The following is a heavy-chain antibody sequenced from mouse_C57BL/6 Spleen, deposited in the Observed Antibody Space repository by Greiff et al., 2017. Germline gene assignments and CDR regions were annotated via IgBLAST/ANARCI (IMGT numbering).Heavy chain of an antibody. CDR3: ARSYYYNCCYWYV. CDR2: IDPAGSYT. V-gene: IGHV1-50*01. D-gene: IGHD1-1*01. Sequence: VQLQQPGAELVKPGASVKLSCKASGYTFTSYWMPWVKQRPGQGLEWIGEIDPAGSYTNYNQKFKGKATLTVDTSSSTAYMQLSSLTSEDSAVYYCARSYYYNCCYWYVWGRGTRVTVS. J-gene: IGHJ1*03. CDR1: GYTFTSYW.